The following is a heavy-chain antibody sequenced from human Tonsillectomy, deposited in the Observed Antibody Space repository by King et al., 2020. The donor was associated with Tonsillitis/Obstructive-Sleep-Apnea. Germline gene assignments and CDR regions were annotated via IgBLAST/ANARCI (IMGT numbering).Heavy chain of an antibody. Sequence: QLVQSGAEVKKPGESLKISCKGSGYNFTNYWIGWVCQMPGKGLEWMGIIYPDDSDTKYSPSFQGQVTISADKSISTAYLQWSSLKASDTAIYYCARRGCSGGGCSDFDNWGQGTLVTVSS. CDR1: GYNFTNYW. J-gene: IGHJ4*02. CDR2: IYPDDSDT. V-gene: IGHV5-51*01. CDR3: ARRGCSGGGCSDFDN. D-gene: IGHD2-15*01.